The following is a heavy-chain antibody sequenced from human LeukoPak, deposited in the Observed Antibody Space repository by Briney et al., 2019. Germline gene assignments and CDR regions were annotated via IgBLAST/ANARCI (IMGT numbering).Heavy chain of an antibody. Sequence: GGSLRLSCAASGFTFSNYAMHWVRQAPGKGLEWVAVISYDGSNKYYGDSVKGRFTISRDTAKNTLSLQMNTLRAEDTAVYYCARDGLPYCSGASCYGGGFDPWGQGTLVTVSS. CDR2: ISYDGSNK. CDR1: GFTFSNYA. D-gene: IGHD2-15*01. CDR3: ARDGLPYCSGASCYGGGFDP. V-gene: IGHV3-30-3*01. J-gene: IGHJ5*02.